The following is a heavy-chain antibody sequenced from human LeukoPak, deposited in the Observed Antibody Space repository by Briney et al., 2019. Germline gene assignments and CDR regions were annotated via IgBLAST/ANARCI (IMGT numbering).Heavy chain of an antibody. J-gene: IGHJ4*02. CDR1: GFTLNNYA. CDR2: IKHDGSEK. CDR3: ASLYYDFWSEFDY. D-gene: IGHD3-3*01. V-gene: IGHV3-7*01. Sequence: GGSLRLSCAVSGFTLNNYAMSWVRQAPGKGLEWVANIKHDGSEKYYVDSVKGRFTISRDNAKNSLYLQMNSLRAEDTAVYYCASLYYDFWSEFDYWGQGTLVTVSS.